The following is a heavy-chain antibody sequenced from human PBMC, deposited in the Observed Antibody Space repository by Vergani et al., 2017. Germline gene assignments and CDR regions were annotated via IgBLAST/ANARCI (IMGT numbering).Heavy chain of an antibody. CDR3: AREGYDFXSLGSYYYYYYMDV. Sequence: HVPLQESGPGLVKPSETLSLTCTVSGGPISSYYWSWIRQPAGKGLEWIGRIYTSGSTNYNPSLKSRVTMSVNTSKNQFSLKLSSVTAADTAVYYRAREGYDFXSLGSYYYYYYMDVWGKGTTVTVSS. CDR1: GGPISSYY. CDR2: IYTSGST. J-gene: IGHJ6*03. D-gene: IGHD3-3*01. V-gene: IGHV4-4*07.